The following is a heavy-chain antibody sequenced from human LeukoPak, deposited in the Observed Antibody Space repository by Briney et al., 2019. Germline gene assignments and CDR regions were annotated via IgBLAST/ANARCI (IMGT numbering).Heavy chain of an antibody. Sequence: GRSLRLSCAASGFTFSSYAMHWVRQAPGKGLEWVAVISYDGSNKYYADPVKGRFTISRDNSKNTLYLQMNSLRAEDTAVYYCARGTMVLFDYWGQGTLVTVSS. D-gene: IGHD3-10*01. CDR2: ISYDGSNK. CDR1: GFTFSSYA. V-gene: IGHV3-30-3*01. J-gene: IGHJ4*02. CDR3: ARGTMVLFDY.